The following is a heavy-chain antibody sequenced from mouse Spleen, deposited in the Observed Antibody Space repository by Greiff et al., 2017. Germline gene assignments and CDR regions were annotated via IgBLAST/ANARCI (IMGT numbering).Heavy chain of an antibody. CDR2: IYPSDSET. J-gene: IGHJ2*01. D-gene: IGHD1-1*01. V-gene: IGHV1-61*01. Sequence: QVQLQQPGAELVRPGSSVKLSCKASGYTFTSYWMDWVKQRPGQGLEWIGNIYPSDSETHYNQKFKDKATLTVDKSSSTAYMQLSSLTSEDSAVYYCARNPFVRYDFDYWGQGTTLTVSS. CDR3: ARNPFVRYDFDY. CDR1: GYTFTSYW.